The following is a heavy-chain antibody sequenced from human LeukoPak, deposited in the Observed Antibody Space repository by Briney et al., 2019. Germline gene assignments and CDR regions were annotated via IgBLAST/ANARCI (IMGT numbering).Heavy chain of an antibody. D-gene: IGHD3-9*01. CDR2: ISSSSSYI. CDR1: GFTFSSYS. CDR3: ARGAGYSKYHFDY. J-gene: IGHJ4*02. V-gene: IGHV3-21*04. Sequence: GGSLRLSCAASGFTFSSYSMNWVRKAPGKGLEWVSSISSSSSYIYYADSVKGRFTISRDNAKNSLYLQMNSLRAEDTAVYYCARGAGYSKYHFDYWGQGTQVTVSS.